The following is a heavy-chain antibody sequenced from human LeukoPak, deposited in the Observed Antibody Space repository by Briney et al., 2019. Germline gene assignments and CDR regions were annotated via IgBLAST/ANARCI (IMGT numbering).Heavy chain of an antibody. V-gene: IGHV1-18*01. CDR1: GYTFTSYG. CDR2: ISAYNGNT. D-gene: IGHD6-13*01. J-gene: IGHJ4*02. Sequence: ASVKVSCKASGYTFTSYGISWVRQAPGQGLEWMGWISAYNGNTNYAQKLQGRVTMTTDTSTSTAYMELRSLRSNDTAVYYCARDSEAAAGTAAFDYWGQGTLVTVSS. CDR3: ARDSEAAAGTAAFDY.